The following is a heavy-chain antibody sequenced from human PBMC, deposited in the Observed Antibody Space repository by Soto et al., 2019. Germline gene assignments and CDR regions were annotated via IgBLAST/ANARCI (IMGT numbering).Heavy chain of an antibody. D-gene: IGHD2-15*01. Sequence: GESLKISCAASGFTFSSYAMSWVRQAPGKGLEWVSAISGSGGSTYYADSVKGRFTISRDNSKNTLYLQMNSLRAEDTAVYYCANDGRGYCSGGSCYYTDYWGQGTLVTVSS. CDR3: ANDGRGYCSGGSCYYTDY. CDR2: ISGSGGST. J-gene: IGHJ4*02. V-gene: IGHV3-23*01. CDR1: GFTFSSYA.